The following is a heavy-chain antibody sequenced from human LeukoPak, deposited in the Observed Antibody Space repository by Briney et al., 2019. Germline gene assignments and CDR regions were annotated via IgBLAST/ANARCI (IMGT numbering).Heavy chain of an antibody. J-gene: IGHJ6*03. V-gene: IGHV3-33*06. CDR3: AKSVRTIFGVVIGYMDV. Sequence: GGSLRLSCAASGFTFSSYGMHWVRQAPGKGLEWVAVIWYDGSNKYYADSVKGRFTISRDNSKNTLYLQMNSLRAEDTAVYYCAKSVRTIFGVVIGYMDVWGKGTTVTVSS. CDR1: GFTFSSYG. CDR2: IWYDGSNK. D-gene: IGHD3-3*01.